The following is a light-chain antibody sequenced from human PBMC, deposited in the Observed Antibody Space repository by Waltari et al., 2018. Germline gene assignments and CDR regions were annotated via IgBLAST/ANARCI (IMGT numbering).Light chain of an antibody. V-gene: IGKV1-5*03. Sequence: DIQMTQSPSTLSASVGDRVTISCRASQSVGTWLAWYQQKPGKAPKLLIYMASSLESGVPSRVSVSGSGTEFTLTIRSLQPDDFATFSCQQYSSFSTFGQGTK. CDR1: QSVGTW. J-gene: IGKJ2*01. CDR3: QQYSSFST. CDR2: MAS.